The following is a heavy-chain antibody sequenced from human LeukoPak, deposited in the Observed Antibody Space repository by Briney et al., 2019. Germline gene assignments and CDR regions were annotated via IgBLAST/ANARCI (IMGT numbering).Heavy chain of an antibody. J-gene: IGHJ3*02. D-gene: IGHD1-1*01. CDR1: GGSFSGYY. V-gene: IGHV4-34*01. CDR3: AKERVGAFDI. CDR2: INHSGST. Sequence: PSETLSLTCAVYGGSFSGYYWSWIRLPPGKGLEWIGEINHSGSTNYNPSLKSRVTISVDTSKNQFSLKLSSVTAADTAVYYCAKERVGAFDIWGQGTMVTVSS.